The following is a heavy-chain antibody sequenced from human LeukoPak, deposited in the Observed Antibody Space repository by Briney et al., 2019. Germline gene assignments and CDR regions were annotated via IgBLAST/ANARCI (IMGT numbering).Heavy chain of an antibody. V-gene: IGHV1-2*02. Sequence: GASVKVSCKATGYTFNTFGISWVRQAPGQGLEWMGWINPNSGGTNYAQKFQGRVTMTRDTSISAAYMELSRLRSDDTAVYYCARDDAIKGIAAAGSYWYFDLWGRGTLVTVSS. CDR3: ARDDAIKGIAAAGSYWYFDL. CDR1: GYTFNTFG. D-gene: IGHD6-13*01. CDR2: INPNSGGT. J-gene: IGHJ2*01.